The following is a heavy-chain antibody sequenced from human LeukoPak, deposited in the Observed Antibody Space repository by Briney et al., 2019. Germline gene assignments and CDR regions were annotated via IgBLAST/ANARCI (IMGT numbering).Heavy chain of an antibody. CDR2: IYYSGNT. Sequence: SETLSLTCTVSSGSGSRRSYYWGWIRQPPGKGLEWIGSIYYSGNTYYNPSLKSRVTISVDTSKNQFSLKLNSVTAADTAVYYCARTLDTTATSLYDAFDIWGQGTVVTVSS. CDR3: ARTLDTTATSLYDAFDI. V-gene: IGHV4-39*01. CDR1: SGSGSRRSYY. D-gene: IGHD1-1*01. J-gene: IGHJ3*02.